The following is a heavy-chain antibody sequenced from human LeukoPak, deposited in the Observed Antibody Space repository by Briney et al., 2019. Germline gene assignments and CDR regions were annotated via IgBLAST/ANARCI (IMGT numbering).Heavy chain of an antibody. CDR1: GGPISSGHYY. Sequence: SETLSLTCNVSGGPISSGHYYWSWIRQPPGKGLEWIGYIYHDGGTYYNPSLQSRVTMSIDRSKNQFSLKVTSVAAADTAVYYCARDLGIGEDSWGQGVLVTVSS. V-gene: IGHV4-30-2*01. J-gene: IGHJ4*02. D-gene: IGHD6-13*01. CDR3: ARDLGIGEDS. CDR2: IYHDGGT.